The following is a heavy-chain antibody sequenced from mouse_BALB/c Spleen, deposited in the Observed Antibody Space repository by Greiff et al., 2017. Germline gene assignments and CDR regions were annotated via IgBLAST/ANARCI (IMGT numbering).Heavy chain of an antibody. V-gene: IGHV5-12-1*01. J-gene: IGHJ4*01. Sequence: EVQGVESGGGLVKPGGSLKLSCAASGFAFSSYDMSWVRQTPEKRLEWVAYISSGGGSTYYPDTVKGRFTISRDNAKNTLYLQMSSLKSEDTAMYYCARPWHYYGSSLYAMDYWGQGTSVTVSS. CDR3: ARPWHYYGSSLYAMDY. CDR2: ISSGGGST. CDR1: GFAFSSYD. D-gene: IGHD1-1*01.